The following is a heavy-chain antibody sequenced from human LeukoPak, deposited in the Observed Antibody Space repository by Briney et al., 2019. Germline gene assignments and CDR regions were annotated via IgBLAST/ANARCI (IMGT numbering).Heavy chain of an antibody. Sequence: SETLSLTCTVSGGSISSGGYYWRWIRQHPGKGLEWIGYIYYSGSTYYNPSLKSRVTISVDTSKNQFSLKLSSVTAADTAVYYCATTVTPPEYFQHWGQGTLVTVSS. CDR3: ATTVTPPEYFQH. D-gene: IGHD4-17*01. CDR2: IYYSGST. V-gene: IGHV4-31*03. CDR1: GGSISSGGYY. J-gene: IGHJ1*01.